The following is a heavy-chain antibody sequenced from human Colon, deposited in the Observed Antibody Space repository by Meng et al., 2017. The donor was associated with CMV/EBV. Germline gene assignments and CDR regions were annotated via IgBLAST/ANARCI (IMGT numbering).Heavy chain of an antibody. CDR1: GFTFSSYS. J-gene: IGHJ4*02. V-gene: IGHV3-21*01. Sequence: GESLKISCAASGFTFSSYSMNWVRQAPGKGLEWVSSISSSNSYIYYADSVKGRFTISRDNAKNSLYLQMNSLRAEDTAVYYCARERTESSGWFGGSVGYFDYWGQGTLVTVSS. CDR3: ARERTESSGWFGGSVGYFDY. D-gene: IGHD6-19*01. CDR2: ISSSNSYI.